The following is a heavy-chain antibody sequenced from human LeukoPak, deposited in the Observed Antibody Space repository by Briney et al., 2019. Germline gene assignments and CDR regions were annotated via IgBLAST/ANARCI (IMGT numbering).Heavy chain of an antibody. CDR2: IYSGGRT. CDR1: GSTGSGNY. D-gene: IGHD3-10*01. V-gene: IGHV3-53*01. J-gene: IGHJ4*02. Sequence: GGSLRLSCAASGSTGSGNYMNWVRQAPGKGLEWVSVIYSGGRTFYADSVKGRFTISRDNSKNTLYLQMNSLTTEDTAVYYCVRDLAVSGSGSFDYWGQGTLVTVSS. CDR3: VRDLAVSGSGSFDY.